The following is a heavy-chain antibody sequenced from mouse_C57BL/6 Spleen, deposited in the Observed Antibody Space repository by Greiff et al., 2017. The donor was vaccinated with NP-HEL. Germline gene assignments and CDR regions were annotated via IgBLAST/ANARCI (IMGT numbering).Heavy chain of an antibody. Sequence: EVKLMESGEGLVKPGGSLKLSCAASGFTFSSYAMSWVRQTPEKRLEWVAYISSGGDYIYYADTVKGRFTISRDNARNTLYLQMSSLKSEDTAMYYCTRVDGYDGYYAMDYWGQGTSVTVSS. J-gene: IGHJ4*01. CDR2: ISSGGDYI. CDR1: GFTFSSYA. D-gene: IGHD2-2*01. V-gene: IGHV5-9-1*02. CDR3: TRVDGYDGYYAMDY.